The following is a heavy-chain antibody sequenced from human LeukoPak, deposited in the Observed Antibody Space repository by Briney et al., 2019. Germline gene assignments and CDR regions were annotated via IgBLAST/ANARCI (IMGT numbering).Heavy chain of an antibody. CDR1: GYTFTSYY. CDR3: ARVTQQLKTYYYYYMDV. CDR2: INPSGGST. Sequence: GASVKVSCKASGYTFTSYYMHWVRQAPGQGLEWMGIINPSGGSTSYAQKFQGRVTMTRDMSTSTVYMELSSLRSEDTAVYYCARVTQQLKTYYYYYMDVWGKGTTVTVSS. D-gene: IGHD6-13*01. J-gene: IGHJ6*03. V-gene: IGHV1-46*01.